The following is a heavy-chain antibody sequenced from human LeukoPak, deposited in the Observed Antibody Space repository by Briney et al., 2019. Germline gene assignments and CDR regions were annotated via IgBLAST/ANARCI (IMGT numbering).Heavy chain of an antibody. Sequence: PGGSLRLSCAASGFTFDDYAMHWVRQAPGKGLEWVSTISGSGDSTFYADSVKGRFTISRDNSKNTLYLQMNSLRAEDTAVYYCAKEGGGSSGPWTYYFDYWGQGTLVTVSS. CDR3: AKEGGGSSGPWTYYFDY. CDR1: GFTFDDYA. V-gene: IGHV3-23*01. CDR2: ISGSGDST. D-gene: IGHD3-10*01. J-gene: IGHJ4*02.